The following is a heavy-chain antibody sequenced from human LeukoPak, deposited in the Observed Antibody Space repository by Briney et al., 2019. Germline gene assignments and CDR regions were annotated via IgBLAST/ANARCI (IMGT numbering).Heavy chain of an antibody. J-gene: IGHJ3*01. V-gene: IGHV1-18*01. Sequence: ASVKASCKASGHTFVSYGISWVRQAPGQGLEWMGWISGYNGKINYAQKFQGRVTMTTDTSTSTAYLELRSLTSEDPAVYYCARRFCSSVSCYDDDAFDVWGQGTLVTVSS. CDR1: GHTFVSYG. CDR2: ISGYNGKI. D-gene: IGHD2-2*01. CDR3: ARRFCSSVSCYDDDAFDV.